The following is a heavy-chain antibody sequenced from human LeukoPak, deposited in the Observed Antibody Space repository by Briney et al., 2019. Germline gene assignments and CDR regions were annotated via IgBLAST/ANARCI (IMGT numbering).Heavy chain of an antibody. CDR1: GGSFSGYY. D-gene: IGHD2-2*01. CDR2: INHSGST. J-gene: IGHJ4*02. CDR3: ARSYCSSTSCYLDY. V-gene: IGHV4-34*01. Sequence: PSETLSLTCAVYGGSFSGYYWSRIRQPPGKGLEWIGEINHSGSTNYNPSLKSRVTISVDTSKNQFSLKLSSVTAADTAVYYCARSYCSSTSCYLDYWGQGTLVTVSS.